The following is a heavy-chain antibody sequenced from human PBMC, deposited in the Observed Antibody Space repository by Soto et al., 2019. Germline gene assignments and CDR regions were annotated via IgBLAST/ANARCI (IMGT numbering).Heavy chain of an antibody. CDR2: ISYDGSNT. J-gene: IGHJ4*02. D-gene: IGHD1-26*01. CDR3: AKEGGLSGSYYISSSYYFDY. V-gene: IGHV3-30*18. Sequence: GGSLRLACVASGFTFSSYGMHWVRQAPGKGLEWVAIISYDGSNTYNADSVKGRFTISRDNSKNTLYLQMNSLRAEDTSVYYCAKEGGLSGSYYISSSYYFDYWGQGTLVTVSS. CDR1: GFTFSSYG.